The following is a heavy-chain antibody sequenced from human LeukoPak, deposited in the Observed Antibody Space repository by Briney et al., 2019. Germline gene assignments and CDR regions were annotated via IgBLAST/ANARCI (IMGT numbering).Heavy chain of an antibody. CDR2: IYYSGST. D-gene: IGHD3-22*01. CDR3: ARDFAGYYYDSSGYYGDAFDI. Sequence: PSETLSLTCTVSGGSISRYYWSWIRQPPGKGLEWIGYIYYSGSTNYNPSLKSRVTISVDTSKNQFSLKLSSVTAADTAVYYCARDFAGYYYDSSGYYGDAFDIWGQGTMVTVSS. V-gene: IGHV4-59*01. J-gene: IGHJ3*02. CDR1: GGSISRYY.